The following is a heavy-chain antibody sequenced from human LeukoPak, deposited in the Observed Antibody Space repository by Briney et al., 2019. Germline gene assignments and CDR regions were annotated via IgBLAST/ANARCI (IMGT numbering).Heavy chain of an antibody. CDR2: ITSSRSCL. D-gene: IGHD6-13*01. CDR1: GFTVSGYT. CDR3: TRGYVSSTWYGFDP. Sequence: PGGSLRLSCAASGFTVSGYTMNWVRQAPGKGLEWVSTITSSRSCLYTVESVTGRFPFSRDMAKMSLSLTIVNLGAGATAVSYCTRGYVSSTWYGFDPWGQGTMVTVSS. V-gene: IGHV3-21*01. J-gene: IGHJ5*02.